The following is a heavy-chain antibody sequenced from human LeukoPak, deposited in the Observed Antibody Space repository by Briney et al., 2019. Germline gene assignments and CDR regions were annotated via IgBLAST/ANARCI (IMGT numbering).Heavy chain of an antibody. Sequence: LETLSLTCTVSGGSNYWSWIRQPPGKGLEWIAYIHYSGSPHYNPSLKSRVTISIDTSKNQLSLKLNSVTAADTAVCFCAREGSGYSTNFDYWGQGTLVTVSS. CDR3: AREGSGYSTNFDY. V-gene: IGHV4-59*12. CDR1: GGSNY. CDR2: IHYSGSP. D-gene: IGHD3-3*01. J-gene: IGHJ4*02.